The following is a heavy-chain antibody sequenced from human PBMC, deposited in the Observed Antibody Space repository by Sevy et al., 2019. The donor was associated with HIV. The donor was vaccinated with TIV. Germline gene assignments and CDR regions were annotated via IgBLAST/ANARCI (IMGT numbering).Heavy chain of an antibody. CDR1: GFTFRNYW. J-gene: IGHJ6*04. V-gene: IGHV3-7*01. CDR3: ARGSRLTDV. Sequence: GGSLRLSCAVSGFTFRNYWMSWVRQAPGKGLEWVAKIKEDGSEKQCVDSVKGRFTISRDNAKNELYLQMNSLRAEDTAVYYSARGSRLTDVWGKGTTVTVSS. CDR2: IKEDGSEK. D-gene: IGHD3-16*01.